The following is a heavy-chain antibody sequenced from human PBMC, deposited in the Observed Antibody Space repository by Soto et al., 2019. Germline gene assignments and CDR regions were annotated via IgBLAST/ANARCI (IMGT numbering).Heavy chain of an antibody. CDR2: MNHNRCNT. D-gene: IGHD2-2*01. Sequence: ASVKVSCKASGYTFTSYDINLVRQATGQGLEWMGWMNHNRCNTGYAQKFQGRVTMTRNTSICTSYMELSSLRSEDTAVYYCARGWGYCSSNSCCDGNWFDPWGQGTLVTVSS. V-gene: IGHV1-8*01. CDR3: ARGWGYCSSNSCCDGNWFDP. CDR1: GYTFTSYD. J-gene: IGHJ5*02.